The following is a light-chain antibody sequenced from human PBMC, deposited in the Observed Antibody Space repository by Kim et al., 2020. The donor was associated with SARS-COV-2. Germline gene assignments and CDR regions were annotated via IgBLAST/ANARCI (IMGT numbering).Light chain of an antibody. CDR3: SSYTRSNNLYVI. CDR1: SSDIGDYKY. Sequence: QSALTQPASVSGSPAQSITISCTGTSSDIGDYKYVSWYQQHPGNAPKLIIYAVNDRPSGISSRFSGSKSGNTASLTISGLQAEDEAHYYCSSYTRSNNLYVIFGGGTQLTVL. CDR2: AVN. V-gene: IGLV2-14*03. J-gene: IGLJ2*01.